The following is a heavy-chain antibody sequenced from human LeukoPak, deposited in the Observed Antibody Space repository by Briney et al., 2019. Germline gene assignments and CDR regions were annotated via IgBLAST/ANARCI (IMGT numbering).Heavy chain of an antibody. Sequence: APVKVSCKASGYTFTSYGISWVRQAPGQGLEWMGWISAYNGNTNYAQKLQGRVTMTTDTSTSTAYMELRSLRSGDTAVYYCARGGGYYGSGSYYKGDYWGQGTLVTVSS. CDR3: ARGGGYYGSGSYYKGDY. CDR2: ISAYNGNT. D-gene: IGHD3-10*01. J-gene: IGHJ4*02. CDR1: GYTFTSYG. V-gene: IGHV1-18*04.